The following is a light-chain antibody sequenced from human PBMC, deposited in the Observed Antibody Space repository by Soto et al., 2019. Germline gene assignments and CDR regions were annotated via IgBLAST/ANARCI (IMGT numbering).Light chain of an antibody. V-gene: IGKV1-39*01. CDR2: AAS. CDR1: QNIGSY. CDR3: QQTYSSIT. Sequence: DIQMTQSPSSLSASVGDRVTITCRARQNIGSYLNWYQQGPGRAPKLLIYAASSLQSGVPSRFSGSGSGSDFTLTISSLQPEDSGTYFCQQTYSSITFGGGTKVEIK. J-gene: IGKJ4*01.